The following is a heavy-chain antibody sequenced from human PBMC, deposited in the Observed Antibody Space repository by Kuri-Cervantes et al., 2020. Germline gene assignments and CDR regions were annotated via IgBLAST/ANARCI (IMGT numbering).Heavy chain of an antibody. Sequence: GGSLRLSCAASGFTFSSYSMNWVRQAPGKGLEWVSSISSSSSYICYADSVKGRFTISRDNAKNSLYLQMNSLRAEDTAVYYCAREGLWMARGSYYTSGYWGQGTLVTVSS. V-gene: IGHV3-21*01. D-gene: IGHD3-10*01. CDR1: GFTFSSYS. J-gene: IGHJ4*02. CDR3: AREGLWMARGSYYTSGY. CDR2: ISSSSSYI.